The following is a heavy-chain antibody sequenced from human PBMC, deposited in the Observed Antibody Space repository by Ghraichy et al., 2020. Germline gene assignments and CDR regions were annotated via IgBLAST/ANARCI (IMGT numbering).Heavy chain of an antibody. Sequence: SETLSLICNVSGGSISSNIYYWGWIRQPPGKGLEWIGSIYHRGDTLYSPSLKSRVSMSLDSAKNQFSLSLNSVTAADTAAYYCARSAVPPNDAFHIWGQGTLVTVSS. CDR2: IYHRGDT. CDR1: GGSISSNIYY. J-gene: IGHJ3*02. CDR3: ARSAVPPNDAFHI. V-gene: IGHV4-39*01.